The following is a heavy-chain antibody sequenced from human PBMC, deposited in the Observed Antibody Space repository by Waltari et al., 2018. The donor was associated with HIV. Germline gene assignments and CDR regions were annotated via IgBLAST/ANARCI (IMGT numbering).Heavy chain of an antibody. CDR2: ISHSGST. CDR3: ARKDDYYDDNRYTRLFDS. J-gene: IGHJ4*02. Sequence: QVHLQQWCAGLLKPSEPLSPTCAIYGGSFSAHYWSWLRTAPEKGLEWIGEISHSGSTNYNPSLKSRVTMSLDTSKNQFSLKLSSVTAADTAVYYCARKDDYYDDNRYTRLFDSWGQGTLVTVSS. V-gene: IGHV4-34*01. D-gene: IGHD3-16*01. CDR1: GGSFSAHY.